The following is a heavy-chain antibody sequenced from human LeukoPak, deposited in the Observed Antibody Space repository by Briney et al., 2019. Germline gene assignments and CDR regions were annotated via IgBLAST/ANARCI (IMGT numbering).Heavy chain of an antibody. J-gene: IGHJ4*02. CDR2: IFSDGIRK. D-gene: IGHD1-26*01. CDR3: ARASGPIKKNRFDQ. V-gene: IGHV3-30*12. CDR1: RFTFSNYG. Sequence: PGMSLSLSCATSRFTFSNYGMDWVRQAPGKGLEWVAIIFSDGIRKYYADSVKGRFTISRDISRSTLYLEMNSLIAEDTAVYYCARASGPIKKNRFDQWGQGTLVTVSS.